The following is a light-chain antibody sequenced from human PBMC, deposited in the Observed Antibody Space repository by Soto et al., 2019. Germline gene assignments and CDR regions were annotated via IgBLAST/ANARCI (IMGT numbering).Light chain of an antibody. CDR2: GAS. CDR1: QSVTSN. J-gene: IGKJ3*01. V-gene: IGKV3-15*01. Sequence: EIVMTQSPATLSVSPGERATLSCRASQSVTSNLAWYQQKLGQAPRLLIYGASTRATGIPARFSGSGSGTEFTLTISSLQSEDFSVYYCQQYNNLPLFTFGPGTKVDI. CDR3: QQYNNLPLFT.